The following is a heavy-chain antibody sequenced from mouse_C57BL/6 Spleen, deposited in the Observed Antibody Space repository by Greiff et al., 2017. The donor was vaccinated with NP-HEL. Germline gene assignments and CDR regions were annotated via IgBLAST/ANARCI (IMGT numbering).Heavy chain of an antibody. J-gene: IGHJ3*01. V-gene: IGHV2-5*01. CDR1: GFSLTSYG. D-gene: IGHD2-3*01. CDR3: AKIPIYDGYYSFAY. Sequence: VQLVESGPGLVQPSQSLSITCTVSGFSLTSYGVHWVRQSPGKGLEWLGVIWRGGSTDYNAAFMSRLSITKDNSKSQVFFKMNSLQADDTAIYYCAKIPIYDGYYSFAYWGQGTLVTVSA. CDR2: IWRGGST.